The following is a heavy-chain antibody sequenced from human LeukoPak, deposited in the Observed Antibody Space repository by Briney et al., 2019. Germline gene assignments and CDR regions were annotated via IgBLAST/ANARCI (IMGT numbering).Heavy chain of an antibody. J-gene: IGHJ6*03. CDR1: GFTFSSYG. CDR2: ISYDGSNK. V-gene: IGHV3-30*03. Sequence: PGRSLRLSCAASGFTFSSYGMHWVRQAPGKGLEWVAVISYDGSNKYYADSVKGRFTISRDNSKNTLYLQMNSLRAEDTAVYYCATSSSWYSRWLYYYYYMDVWGKGTTVTISS. D-gene: IGHD6-13*01. CDR3: ATSSSWYSRWLYYYYYMDV.